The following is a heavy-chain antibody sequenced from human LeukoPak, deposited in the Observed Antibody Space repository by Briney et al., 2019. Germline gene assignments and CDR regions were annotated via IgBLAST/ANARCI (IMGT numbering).Heavy chain of an antibody. D-gene: IGHD2-15*01. Sequence: GGSLTLSCAASGFTFSSYAMSWVRQAPGKGLEWVSAISGSGGSTYYADSVKGRFTISRDNSKNTLYLQMNSLRAEDTAVYYRAKVLGSLGLVVYFYGMDVWGEGTTVTVSS. V-gene: IGHV3-23*01. J-gene: IGHJ6*04. CDR3: AKVLGSLGLVVYFYGMDV. CDR1: GFTFSSYA. CDR2: ISGSGGST.